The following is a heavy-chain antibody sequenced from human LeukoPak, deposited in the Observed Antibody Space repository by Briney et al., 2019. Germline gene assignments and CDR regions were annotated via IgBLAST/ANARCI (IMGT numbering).Heavy chain of an antibody. CDR2: ISYDGSNK. D-gene: IGHD6-6*01. J-gene: IGHJ6*02. CDR3: AREYSSSSAYYYGMDV. Sequence: PGGSLRLSCAASGFTFSSYAMHWVRQAPGKGLEWVAVISYDGSNKYYADSVKGRFTISRENAKNSLYLQMNSLRAGDTAVYYCAREYSSSSAYYYGMDVWGQGTTVTVSS. CDR1: GFTFSSYA. V-gene: IGHV3-30*14.